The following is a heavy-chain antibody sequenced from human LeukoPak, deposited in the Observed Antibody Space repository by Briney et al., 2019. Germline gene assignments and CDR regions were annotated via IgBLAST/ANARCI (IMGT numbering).Heavy chain of an antibody. CDR1: GYSFTSYY. CDR3: ARDRVSSSGYLSDY. V-gene: IGHV1-46*01. Sequence: ASVKVSCKASGYSFTSYYMHWVRQAPGQGLEWMGFINPSGSSAAYAQKFQGRLTMTRDMFTGTVYMELSSLRSEDTAVYYCARDRVSSSGYLSDYWGQGTLVTVSS. J-gene: IGHJ4*02. CDR2: INPSGSSA. D-gene: IGHD3-22*01.